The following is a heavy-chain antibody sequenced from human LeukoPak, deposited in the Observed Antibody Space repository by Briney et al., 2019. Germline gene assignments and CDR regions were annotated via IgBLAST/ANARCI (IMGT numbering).Heavy chain of an antibody. Sequence: ASVKVSYKASGGTFSSYAISWVRQAPGQGLEWMGRIIPILGIANYAQKFQGRVTITADKSTSTAYMELSSLRSEDTAVYYCARCSSSKSYYFDYWGQGTLVTVSS. J-gene: IGHJ4*02. D-gene: IGHD6-6*01. CDR3: ARCSSSKSYYFDY. V-gene: IGHV1-69*04. CDR2: IIPILGIA. CDR1: GGTFSSYA.